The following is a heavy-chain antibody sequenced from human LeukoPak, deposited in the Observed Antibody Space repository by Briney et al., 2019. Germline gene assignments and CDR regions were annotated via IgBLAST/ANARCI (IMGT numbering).Heavy chain of an antibody. J-gene: IGHJ4*02. CDR3: AIRLKKTWIQLWFQFDY. V-gene: IGHV1-69*06. D-gene: IGHD5-18*01. CDR1: GGTFSSYA. Sequence: GASVKVSCKASGGTFSSYAISWVRQAPGQGLEWMGGIIPIFGSANYAQKFQGRVTITADKSTSTAYMELSSLRSEDTAVYYCAIRLKKTWIQLWFQFDYWGQGTLVTVSS. CDR2: IIPIFGSA.